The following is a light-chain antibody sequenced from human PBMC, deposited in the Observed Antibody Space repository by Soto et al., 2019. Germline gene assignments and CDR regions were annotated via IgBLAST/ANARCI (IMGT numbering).Light chain of an antibody. V-gene: IGKV1-39*01. CDR3: QQSYSTPPYT. Sequence: DIPMTQSPSSLSASVGDRVTITCRASQGISTYLNWYQQKPGKAPELLISAASSLQSGVPSRFSGSGSGTDFTLAISSRQPEDFATYYCQQSYSTPPYTFGQGTKLEIK. CDR2: AAS. J-gene: IGKJ2*01. CDR1: QGISTY.